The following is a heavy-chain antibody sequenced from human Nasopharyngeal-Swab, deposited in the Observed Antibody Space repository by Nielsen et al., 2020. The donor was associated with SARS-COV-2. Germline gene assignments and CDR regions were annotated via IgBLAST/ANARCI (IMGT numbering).Heavy chain of an antibody. V-gene: IGHV3-11*04. D-gene: IGHD3-10*01. CDR3: ARDTTWDGWFGEFFGY. CDR1: GFTFSDYY. Sequence: GESLKISCAASGFTFSDYYMSWIRQAPGKGLEWVSYISSSGSTIYYADSVKGRFTISRDNAKNSLYLQMNSLRAEDTAVYYCARDTTWDGWFGEFFGYWGQGTLVTVSS. CDR2: ISSSGSTI. J-gene: IGHJ4*02.